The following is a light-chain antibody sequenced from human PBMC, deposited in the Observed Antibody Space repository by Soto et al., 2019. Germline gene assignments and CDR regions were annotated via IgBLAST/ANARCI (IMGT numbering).Light chain of an antibody. CDR2: GAS. V-gene: IGKV3-20*01. J-gene: IGKJ1*01. Sequence: EIVLTQSPGTLSSSPGERATLSCRASQSVSSSYLAWYQQKPGQAPRLLIYGASSRATGIPDRFSGSGSGTDFTLTISRLEPEDFAVYYCQQYGSSPPGTFGQGTKVEIK. CDR3: QQYGSSPPGT. CDR1: QSVSSSY.